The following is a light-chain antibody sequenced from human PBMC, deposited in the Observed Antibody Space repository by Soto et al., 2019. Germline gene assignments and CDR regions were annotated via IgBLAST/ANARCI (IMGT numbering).Light chain of an antibody. J-gene: IGKJ4*02. CDR3: QQCSWHPFTVT. V-gene: IGKV3-15*01. Sequence: EIVMTQSPATLSVSPGERATLSCRASQSVSSNLAWYQQKPGQAPRLLIYDASTRATGIPARFSGSGPGTEYTLTIGSLQSEDSAVYYCQQCSWHPFTVTFGGGTKVEIK. CDR1: QSVSSN. CDR2: DAS.